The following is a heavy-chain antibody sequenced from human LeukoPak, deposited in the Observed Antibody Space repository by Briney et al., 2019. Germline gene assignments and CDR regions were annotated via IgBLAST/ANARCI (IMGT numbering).Heavy chain of an antibody. D-gene: IGHD2-2*02. CDR1: GVTFRGYS. J-gene: IGHJ4*02. Sequence: GGSLRLSCAAPGVTFRGYSRNWVREAPGKGVVWYSSISISSSYIYYADSVKGRFSISRDNAKKSLYLQRNSLRAEDTAVYYWAKYTGQWGEGALVTVSS. CDR3: AKYTGQ. CDR2: ISISSSYI. V-gene: IGHV3-21*04.